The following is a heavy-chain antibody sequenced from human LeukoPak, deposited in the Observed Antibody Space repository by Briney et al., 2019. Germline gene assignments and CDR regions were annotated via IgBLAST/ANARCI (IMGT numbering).Heavy chain of an antibody. J-gene: IGHJ4*01. D-gene: IGHD4-17*01. CDR1: GGSISSYY. V-gene: IGHV4-59*08. Sequence: SETLSLTCTVSGGSISSYYWSWIRQPPGKGLEWIGYIYYSGSTNYNPSLKSRVTISVDTSKNQFSLKLTSVTAADTALYYCARHDYGDYGGFDYWGHGTLVTVSS. CDR3: ARHDYGDYGGFDY. CDR2: IYYSGST.